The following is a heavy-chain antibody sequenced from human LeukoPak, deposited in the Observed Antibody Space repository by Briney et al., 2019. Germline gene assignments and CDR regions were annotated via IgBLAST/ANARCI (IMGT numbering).Heavy chain of an antibody. CDR3: ARQESSGFDR. V-gene: IGHV5-51*01. Sequence: GESLKISCEGFGYSFTSYRIGWVRQMPGKGLEWMGIIYPGDSDTRYSPSFQGQVTISADKSISTAYLQWRSLKASDTGMYYCARQESSGFDRWGQGTLVTVSS. CDR2: IYPGDSDT. J-gene: IGHJ4*02. D-gene: IGHD6-19*01. CDR1: GYSFTSYR.